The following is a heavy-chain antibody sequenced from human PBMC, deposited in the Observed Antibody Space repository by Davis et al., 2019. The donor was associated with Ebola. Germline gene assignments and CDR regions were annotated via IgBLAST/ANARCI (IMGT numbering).Heavy chain of an antibody. D-gene: IGHD6-25*01. CDR3: ARGELSSAFFGLDV. Sequence: SETLSLTCTVSGGSISTSYWSWIRQPPGKGLEWIGYIYYSGTTNYNPSLRSRVTLSIDTSKNQFSLKLSSVTAADTAVYYCARGELSSAFFGLDVWGQGTTVTVSS. J-gene: IGHJ6*02. V-gene: IGHV4-59*01. CDR1: GGSISTSY. CDR2: IYYSGTT.